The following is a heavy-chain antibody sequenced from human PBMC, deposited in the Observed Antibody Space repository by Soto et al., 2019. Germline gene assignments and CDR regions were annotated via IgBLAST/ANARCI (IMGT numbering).Heavy chain of an antibody. CDR1: GYTFTPYA. D-gene: IGHD6-13*01. CDR2: INAGSGNT. V-gene: IGHV1-3*01. CDR3: ARGLAADGA. J-gene: IGHJ5*02. Sequence: QVQLVQSGAEVKKAGALVKVSCTASGYTFTPYAIQWVRHAPGQRLEWMGFINAGSGNTKYSQTFQGRLTFTKDTSASTAYMDLSSLRSEDTAIYYCARGLAADGAWGQGTLVTVSS.